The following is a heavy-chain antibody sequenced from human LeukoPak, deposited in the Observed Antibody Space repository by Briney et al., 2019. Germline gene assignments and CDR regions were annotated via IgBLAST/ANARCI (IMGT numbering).Heavy chain of an antibody. J-gene: IGHJ5*02. D-gene: IGHD3-10*01. CDR3: ARGRGITMVREFDP. CDR1: GGSISSYY. Sequence: SETLSLTCTVSGGSISSYYWSWIRQPPGKGLEWIGYIYHSGSTYYNPSLKSRVTISVDRSKSQFSLKLSSVTAADTAVYYCARGRGITMVREFDPWGQGTLVTVSS. V-gene: IGHV4-59*12. CDR2: IYHSGST.